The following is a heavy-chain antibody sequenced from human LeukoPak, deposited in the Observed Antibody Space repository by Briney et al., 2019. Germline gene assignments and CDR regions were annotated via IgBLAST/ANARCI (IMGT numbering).Heavy chain of an antibody. CDR1: GGSLSGHY. Sequence: SETLSLTCTVSGGSLSGHYWSWIRQPPGKRLEWIGYVSYTGRTKYNPSLQSRVTISIDTSKSQFSLKLTSVTSADTAVYSCARLLDNDISGGHDTFDVWGQGTTVIVSS. J-gene: IGHJ3*01. CDR3: ARLLDNDISGGHDTFDV. V-gene: IGHV4-59*11. D-gene: IGHD3-22*01. CDR2: VSYTGRT.